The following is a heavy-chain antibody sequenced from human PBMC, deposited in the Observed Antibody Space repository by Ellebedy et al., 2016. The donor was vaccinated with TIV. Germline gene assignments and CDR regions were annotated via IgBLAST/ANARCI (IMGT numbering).Heavy chain of an antibody. CDR1: GYTFTRYG. D-gene: IGHD1-1*01. CDR3: ATGTYSRWDDLVF. J-gene: IGHJ4*02. CDR2: MSAYDGTT. V-gene: IGHV1-18*01. Sequence: ASVKVSCXTSGYTFTRYGISWVRQAPGQGLEWMGWMSAYDGTTNYAQKLQGRVTLTRETSTSTAYMELRSLRSDDTAMYYCATGTYSRWDDLVFWGQGTLVTVSS.